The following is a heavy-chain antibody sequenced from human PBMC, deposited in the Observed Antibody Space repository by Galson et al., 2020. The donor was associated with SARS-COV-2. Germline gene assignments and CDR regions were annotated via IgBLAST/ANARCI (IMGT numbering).Heavy chain of an antibody. J-gene: IGHJ3*01. CDR1: GFTLRIQR. D-gene: IGHD3-10*01. CDR2: VKQDGSET. V-gene: IGHV3-7*03. CDR3: ARPSGEKRAVVI. Sequence: AGPLTLPCSASGFTLRIQRTSWARQYPGKGLMWVTSVKQDGSETFYVDSVKGRFTAYKDRNSLYLQMNSLRVEDTAVYYCARPSGEKRAVVIWGHGTMVTVSS.